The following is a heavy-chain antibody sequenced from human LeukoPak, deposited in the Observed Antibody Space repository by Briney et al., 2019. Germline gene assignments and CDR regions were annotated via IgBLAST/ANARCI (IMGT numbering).Heavy chain of an antibody. CDR1: GYTFTSYG. D-gene: IGHD3-3*01. V-gene: IGHV1-18*01. Sequence: GASVKVSCKASGYTFTSYGISWVRQAPGHGLEWMGWISAYNGNTNYAQKLQGRVTMTTDTSTSTAYMELRSLRSDDTAVYYCARDKTKYYDFWSGYYFFDYWGQGTLVTVSS. CDR2: ISAYNGNT. J-gene: IGHJ4*02. CDR3: ARDKTKYYDFWSGYYFFDY.